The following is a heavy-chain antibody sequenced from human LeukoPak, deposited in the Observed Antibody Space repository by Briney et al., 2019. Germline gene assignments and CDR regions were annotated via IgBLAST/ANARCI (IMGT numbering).Heavy chain of an antibody. CDR3: ASLYSGYDFGWFDP. CDR1: GYTFTGYY. V-gene: IGHV1-2*02. Sequence: ASVKVSCKASGYTFTGYYMHWVRQAPGQGLEWMGWINPNSGGTNYAQKFQGRVTMTRDTSISTAYMELSRLRSDDTAVYYCASLYSGYDFGWFDPWGPGTLVTVSS. J-gene: IGHJ5*02. CDR2: INPNSGGT. D-gene: IGHD5-12*01.